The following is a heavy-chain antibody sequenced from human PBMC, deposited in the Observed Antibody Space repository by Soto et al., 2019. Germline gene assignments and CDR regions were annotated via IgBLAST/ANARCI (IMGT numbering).Heavy chain of an antibody. V-gene: IGHV3-9*01. CDR1: GFTLDDYT. Sequence: VQLVESGGGLVQPGGSLRLSCAVSGFTLDDYTMHWVRQAPGKGLEWVSGVGWNGGDIVYADSVKGRFTVSRDNTRNSLYLEVNSRTTEDTAIYFCAKERAVVVPVSTSYFHYYGLDVWGQGTTVTVS. CDR3: AKERAVVVPVSTSYFHYYGLDV. CDR2: VGWNGGDI. D-gene: IGHD2-2*01. J-gene: IGHJ6*02.